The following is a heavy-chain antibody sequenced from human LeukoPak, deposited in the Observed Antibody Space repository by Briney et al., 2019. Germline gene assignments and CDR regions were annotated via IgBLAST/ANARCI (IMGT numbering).Heavy chain of an antibody. Sequence: ASVRVSCKASGYTFTSYDINWVRQATGQGVEWMGCMNPNSGNTGYAQKFQGRVTITRNTSISTAYMELSSLRSEDTAVYYCARGGGGSGWYNLDYWGQGTLVTVSS. CDR2: MNPNSGNT. V-gene: IGHV1-8*03. D-gene: IGHD6-19*01. CDR1: GYTFTSYD. CDR3: ARGGGGSGWYNLDY. J-gene: IGHJ4*02.